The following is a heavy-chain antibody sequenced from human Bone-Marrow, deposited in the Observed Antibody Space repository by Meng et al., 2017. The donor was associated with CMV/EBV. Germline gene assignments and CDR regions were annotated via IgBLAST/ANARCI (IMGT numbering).Heavy chain of an antibody. D-gene: IGHD3-3*01. J-gene: IGHJ6*02. V-gene: IGHV1-2*02. CDR2: INPKTGGT. Sequence: ASVKVSCTASGYAFTDYFIHWVRQAPGQGLEWMGWINPKTGGTNYAQSFQGRVTMTRDTSIGTAYMEMRRLKSDDTAVYYCARVDVTIFGVVIGDGMDVWGQGTTVTVSS. CDR3: ARVDVTIFGVVIGDGMDV. CDR1: GYAFTDYF.